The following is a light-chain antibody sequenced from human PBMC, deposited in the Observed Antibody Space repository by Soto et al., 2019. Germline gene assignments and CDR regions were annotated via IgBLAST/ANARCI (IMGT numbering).Light chain of an antibody. CDR2: DVT. CDR3: NSYTSSTTPYG. CDR1: SSDVGAYNY. J-gene: IGLJ1*01. Sequence: QSALTQPASVSGSPGQSITISCTGSSSDVGAYNYVSWYQHHTDKAPKLVIYDVTNRPSGVSNRFSGSKSGNTASLTISGLQAEDEADYYCNSYTSSTTPYGFGTGTKLTVL. V-gene: IGLV2-14*03.